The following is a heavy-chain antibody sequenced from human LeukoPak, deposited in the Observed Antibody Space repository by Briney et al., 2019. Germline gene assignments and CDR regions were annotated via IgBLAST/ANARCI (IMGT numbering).Heavy chain of an antibody. D-gene: IGHD2-2*01. V-gene: IGHV1-18*01. CDR2: ISTYNGNT. Sequence: ASVKVSCKASGYTFTSYAMHWVRQAPGQRLEWMGWISTYNGNTNYAQKLQGRVTMTTDTSTSTAYMELRSLRSDDTAMYYCARAGCSTSCSLDYWGQGTLVTVSS. CDR3: ARAGCSTSCSLDY. J-gene: IGHJ4*02. CDR1: GYTFTSYA.